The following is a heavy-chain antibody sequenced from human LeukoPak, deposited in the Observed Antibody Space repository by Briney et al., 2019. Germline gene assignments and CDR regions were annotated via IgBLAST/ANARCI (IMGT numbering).Heavy chain of an antibody. Sequence: GGSLRLSCAASGFTFSDYYMSWIRQAPGKGLEWVSYISSSGSTIYYADSVKGRFTISRDNAKNSLYLQMNSLRGEDTAVYYCARDSIVRGNIGNDMDVWGKGTTVTVSS. CDR2: ISSSGSTI. J-gene: IGHJ6*03. CDR3: ARDSIVRGNIGNDMDV. CDR1: GFTFSDYY. D-gene: IGHD2-8*01. V-gene: IGHV3-11*01.